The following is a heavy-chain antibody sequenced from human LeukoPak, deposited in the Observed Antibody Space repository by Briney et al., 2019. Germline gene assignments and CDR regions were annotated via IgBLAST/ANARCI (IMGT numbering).Heavy chain of an antibody. V-gene: IGHV4-59*01. CDR3: ARGIPREGYYYYYYMDV. Sequence: NPSETLSLTCTVSGGSISSYYWSWIRQPPGKGLEWIGYIYYSGSTNYNPSLKSRVTISVDTSKNQFSLKLSPVTAADTAVYYCARGIPREGYYYYYYMDVWGKGTTVTISS. D-gene: IGHD1-26*01. CDR2: IYYSGST. CDR1: GGSISSYY. J-gene: IGHJ6*03.